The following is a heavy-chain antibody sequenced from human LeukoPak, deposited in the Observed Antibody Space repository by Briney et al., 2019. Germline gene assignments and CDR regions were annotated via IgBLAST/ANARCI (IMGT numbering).Heavy chain of an antibody. D-gene: IGHD6-13*01. CDR2: ISSSSSYI. CDR3: ARDLGIAAAGRFDY. Sequence: GGSLRLSCGVSGFTFSSYSMNWVRQAPGKGLEWVSSISSSSSYIYYADSVKGRFTISRDNAKNSLYLQMNSLRAEDTAVYYCARDLGIAAAGRFDYWGQGTLVTVSS. V-gene: IGHV3-21*01. CDR1: GFTFSSYS. J-gene: IGHJ4*02.